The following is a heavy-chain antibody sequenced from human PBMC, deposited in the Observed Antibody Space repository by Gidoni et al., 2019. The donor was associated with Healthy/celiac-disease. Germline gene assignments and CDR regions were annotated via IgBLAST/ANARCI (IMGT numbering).Heavy chain of an antibody. D-gene: IGHD2-2*01. J-gene: IGHJ4*02. CDR1: GFTFSSSA. V-gene: IGHV3-23*01. CDR2: ISGSGGST. Sequence: EVQLLESGGGLVQPGGSLRLSCAASGFTFSSSALSWVRPAPGKGLEWVSAISGSGGSTYYADSVKGRFTISRDNSKNTLYLQMNSLRAEDTAVYYCAKAPACSSTSCWPYYFDYWGQGTLVTVSS. CDR3: AKAPACSSTSCWPYYFDY.